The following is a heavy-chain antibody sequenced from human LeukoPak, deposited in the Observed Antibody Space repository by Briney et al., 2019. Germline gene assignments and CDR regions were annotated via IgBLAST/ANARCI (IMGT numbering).Heavy chain of an antibody. V-gene: IGHV3-23*01. D-gene: IGHD6-13*01. CDR1: GFTFSSYA. CDR3: AVHPGIAAAGALDY. J-gene: IGHJ4*02. Sequence: GGSLRLSCAASGFTFSSYAMSWVRQAPGKGLEWVSAISGSGGSTYYADSVKGRFTISRDNSKNTLYLQMNSLRAEDTALYYCAVHPGIAAAGALDYWGQGTLVTVSS. CDR2: ISGSGGST.